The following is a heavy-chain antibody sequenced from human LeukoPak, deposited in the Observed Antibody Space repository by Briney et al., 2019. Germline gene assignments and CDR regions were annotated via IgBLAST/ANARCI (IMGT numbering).Heavy chain of an antibody. CDR2: IYYSGST. V-gene: IGHV4-59*01. Sequence: SETLSLTCTVSGASISSYYWSWIRQPPGEGLEWIGYIYYSGSTNYNPSLKSRVTISVDTSKNQFSLKLTSVTAADTAVYYCARGGSGNSGNWGQGTLVTVSS. CDR1: GASISSYY. J-gene: IGHJ4*02. D-gene: IGHD4-23*01. CDR3: ARGGSGNSGN.